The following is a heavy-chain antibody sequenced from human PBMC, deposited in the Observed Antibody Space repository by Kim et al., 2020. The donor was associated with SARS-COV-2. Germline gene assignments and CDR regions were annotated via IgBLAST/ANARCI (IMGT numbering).Heavy chain of an antibody. CDR3: AEALRPDTPPVGN. D-gene: IGHD1-26*01. V-gene: IGHV3-23*01. J-gene: IGHJ4*02. Sequence: GGSLRLSCVASGFTFSNNAMNWVRQAPGKGLEWVSAISGSGGNTYYADSVRGRFTISRDNSKNTLYLQMNSLRAEDTAVYYCAEALRPDTPPVGNWGQGT. CDR2: ISGSGGNT. CDR1: GFTFSNNA.